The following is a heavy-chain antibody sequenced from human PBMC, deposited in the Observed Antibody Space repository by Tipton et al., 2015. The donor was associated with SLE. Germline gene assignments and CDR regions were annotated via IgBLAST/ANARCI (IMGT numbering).Heavy chain of an antibody. CDR2: IWYDGSDK. Sequence: RSLRLSCAASGFTFSNYDMHWVRQAPGKGLEWVAVIWYDGSDKYYGDSVKGRITISRDNFKNTLSLQMNSLRVEDTAVYYCARWSSSWLAFDIWGQGTMVTVSS. CDR3: ARWSSSWLAFDI. D-gene: IGHD6-13*01. V-gene: IGHV3-33*01. J-gene: IGHJ3*02. CDR1: GFTFSNYD.